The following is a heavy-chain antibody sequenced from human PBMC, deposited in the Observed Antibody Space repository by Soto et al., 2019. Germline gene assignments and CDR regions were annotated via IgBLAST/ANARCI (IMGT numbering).Heavy chain of an antibody. CDR1: GYIFSDYG. CDR2: ISGYSGNA. V-gene: IGHV1-18*04. Sequence: QVQVMQSGAEVKKPGDSVKVSCKTSGYIFSDYGINWVRQAPGQGLEWMGWISGYSGNANLAQKFQGRVTMTTDKSTRTAYMELRRLRSDDTAVYYWAKRTSGPTWGECDYLGHVTLVTVSS. J-gene: IGHJ4*01. D-gene: IGHD3-16*01. CDR3: AKRTSGPTWGECDY.